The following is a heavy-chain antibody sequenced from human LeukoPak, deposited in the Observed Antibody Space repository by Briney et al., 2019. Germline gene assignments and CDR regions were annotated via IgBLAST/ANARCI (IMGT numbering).Heavy chain of an antibody. V-gene: IGHV4-59*01. J-gene: IGHJ5*02. Sequence: GSLRLSCAASGFTFSSYAMSWIRQPPGKGLEWIGYIHYSGSTNYNPSLKSRVTMSLDTSKNQFYLKLSSVTAADTAVYYCARDLEEREKGARPFDPWGQGTLVTVSS. D-gene: IGHD1-26*01. CDR2: IHYSGST. CDR1: GFTFSSYA. CDR3: ARDLEEREKGARPFDP.